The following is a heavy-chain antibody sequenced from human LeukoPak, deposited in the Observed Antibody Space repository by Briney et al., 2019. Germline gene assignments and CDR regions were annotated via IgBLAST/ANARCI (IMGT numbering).Heavy chain of an antibody. CDR1: GGSISSYY. Sequence: PSETLSLTCTVSGGSISSYYWSWIRQPPGKGLEWIGYIYYSGSTNYNPSLKSRVTMSVDTSKNQFSLKLSSVTAADTAVYYCARKSYGDCPPYFDYWGQGTLVTVSS. D-gene: IGHD4-17*01. J-gene: IGHJ4*02. V-gene: IGHV4-59*01. CDR3: ARKSYGDCPPYFDY. CDR2: IYYSGST.